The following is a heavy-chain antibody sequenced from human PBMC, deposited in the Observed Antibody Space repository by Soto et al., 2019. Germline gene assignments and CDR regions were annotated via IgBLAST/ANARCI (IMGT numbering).Heavy chain of an antibody. J-gene: IGHJ4*02. Sequence: PGGSLRLSCAASGFTFSSYAMSWVRQAPGKGLEWVSAISGSGGSTYYADSVKGRFTISRDNSKNTLYLQMNSLRAEDTAVYYCAKQYSNLVAALPYYFDYWGQGTLVTVSS. CDR3: AKQYSNLVAALPYYFDY. CDR1: GFTFSSYA. CDR2: ISGSGGST. D-gene: IGHD2-15*01. V-gene: IGHV3-23*01.